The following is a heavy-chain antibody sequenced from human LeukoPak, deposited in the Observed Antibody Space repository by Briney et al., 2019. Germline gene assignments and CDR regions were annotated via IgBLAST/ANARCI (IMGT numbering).Heavy chain of an antibody. D-gene: IGHD3-22*01. CDR1: GFTVSSNY. Sequence: GGSLRLSCAASGFTVSSNYMSWVRQAPGKGLEWVSVIYSGGSTYYADSVKGRFTISRDNSKNTLYLQMNSLRAEDTAVYYCARGVGDSSGYYYWESYWYFDLWGRGTLVTVSS. J-gene: IGHJ2*01. CDR2: IYSGGST. V-gene: IGHV3-53*01. CDR3: ARGVGDSSGYYYWESYWYFDL.